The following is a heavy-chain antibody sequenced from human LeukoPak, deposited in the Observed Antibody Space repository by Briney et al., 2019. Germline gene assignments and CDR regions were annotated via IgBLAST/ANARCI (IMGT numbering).Heavy chain of an antibody. Sequence: GGSLRLSCAASGFTFSSYAMHWVRQAPGKGLEWVAVISYDGSNKYYADSVKGRFTISRDNSENTLYLQMNSLRAEDTAVYYCAREGGISDYWGQGTLVTVSS. CDR3: AREGGISDY. CDR1: GFTFSSYA. CDR2: ISYDGSNK. D-gene: IGHD3-10*01. J-gene: IGHJ4*02. V-gene: IGHV3-30-3*01.